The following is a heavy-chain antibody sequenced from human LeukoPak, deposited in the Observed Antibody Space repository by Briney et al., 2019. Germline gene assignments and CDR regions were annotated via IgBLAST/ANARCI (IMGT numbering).Heavy chain of an antibody. J-gene: IGHJ4*02. Sequence: GASVKVSCKVSGYTLTELSMHWVRQAPGKGLEWMGGFDPEDGETIYAQKFQGRVTMTEDTSTDTAYMELSSLRSEDTAVYYCATVVPYYGARYLDYWGQGTLVTVSS. CDR3: ATVVPYYGARYLDY. D-gene: IGHD3-10*01. V-gene: IGHV1-24*01. CDR1: GYTLTELS. CDR2: FDPEDGET.